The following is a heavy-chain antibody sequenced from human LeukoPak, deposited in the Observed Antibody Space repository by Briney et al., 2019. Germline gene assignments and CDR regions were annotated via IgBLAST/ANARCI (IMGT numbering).Heavy chain of an antibody. CDR3: ASSHDSSGND. CDR2: INQDGRAK. Sequence: GGSLRLSCAASGFTFSNYWMSWVRQAPGKGLEWVGNINQDGRAKYYVDSVKGRFTIPRDNAKNSVYLQMNSLRDEDTAVYYCASSHDSSGNDWGQGTLVTVSS. D-gene: IGHD3-22*01. V-gene: IGHV3-7*01. CDR1: GFTFSNYW. J-gene: IGHJ4*02.